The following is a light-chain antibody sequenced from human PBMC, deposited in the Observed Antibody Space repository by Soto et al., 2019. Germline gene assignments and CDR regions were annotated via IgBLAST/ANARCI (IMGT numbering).Light chain of an antibody. CDR3: QQYNNWPRGYT. CDR1: QSVSSS. J-gene: IGKJ2*01. Sequence: EIVMTQSPATLSGSPGERATLSCRASQSVSSSLASYHHKPGQAPRLLIYGASTRSTGIPARFSGSGSGTEFTLTISSLQSEDFAVYYCQQYNNWPRGYTFGQGTTLEIK. V-gene: IGKV3-15*01. CDR2: GAS.